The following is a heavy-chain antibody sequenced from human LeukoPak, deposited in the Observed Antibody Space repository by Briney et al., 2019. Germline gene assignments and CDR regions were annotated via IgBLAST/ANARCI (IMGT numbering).Heavy chain of an antibody. J-gene: IGHJ5*02. D-gene: IGHD3-3*01. V-gene: IGHV3-48*01. Sequence: GGSLRLSCAASGFTFSSYRMNWVRQAPGKGLEWVSYISSSSSTIYYADSVKGRFTISRDNAKNSLYLQMNSLRAEDTAVYYCASYDFWSGYLMNNWFDPWGQGTLVTVSS. CDR1: GFTFSSYR. CDR3: ASYDFWSGYLMNNWFDP. CDR2: ISSSSSTI.